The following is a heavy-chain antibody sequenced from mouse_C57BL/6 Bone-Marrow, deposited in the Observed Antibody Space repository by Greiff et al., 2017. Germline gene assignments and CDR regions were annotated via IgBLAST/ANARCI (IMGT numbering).Heavy chain of an antibody. V-gene: IGHV2-2*01. CDR3: ATAYYGSSYWYFDV. J-gene: IGHJ1*03. Sequence: VKLMESGPGLVQPSQSLSITCTVSGFSLTSYGVHWVRQSPGKGLEWLGVIWSGGSTDYNAAFISRLSISKDNSKSQVFFKMNSLQADDTAIYYCATAYYGSSYWYFDVWGTGTTVTVSS. D-gene: IGHD1-1*01. CDR1: GFSLTSYG. CDR2: IWSGGST.